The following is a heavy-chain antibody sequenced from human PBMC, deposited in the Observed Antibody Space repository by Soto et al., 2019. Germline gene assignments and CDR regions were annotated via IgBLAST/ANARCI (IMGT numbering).Heavy chain of an antibody. CDR2: ISGSGGST. CDR1: GFTFSSYA. CDR3: AKDRVVPMVRGVEADY. V-gene: IGHV3-23*01. J-gene: IGHJ4*02. Sequence: GGSLRLSCAASGFTFSSYAVSWVRQAPGKGLEWVSAISGSGGSTYYADSVKGRFTISRDNSKNTLYLQMNSLRAEDTAVYYCAKDRVVPMVRGVEADYWGQGTLVTVSS. D-gene: IGHD3-10*01.